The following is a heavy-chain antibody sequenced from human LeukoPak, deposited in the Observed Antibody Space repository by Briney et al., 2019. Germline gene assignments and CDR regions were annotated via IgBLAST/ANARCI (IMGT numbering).Heavy chain of an antibody. V-gene: IGHV4-30-2*01. CDR1: GGSISSGGYS. CDR3: ARASDDWFDP. CDR2: IYHSGST. D-gene: IGHD6-6*01. Sequence: TASETLSLTCAVSGGSISSGGYSWSWIRQLPGKSLEWIGYIYHSGSTYYNPSLKSRVTISVDRSKNQFSLKLSSVTAADTAVYYCARASDDWFDPWDQGTLVTVSS. J-gene: IGHJ5*02.